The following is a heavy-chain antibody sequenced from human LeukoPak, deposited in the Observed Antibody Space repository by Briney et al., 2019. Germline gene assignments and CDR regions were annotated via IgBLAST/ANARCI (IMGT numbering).Heavy chain of an antibody. Sequence: NAGGSLRLSCATSGFTFSYYSMNWVRQAPGKGLEWVSSITSGGSYTYYADSVKGRFTISRDNAKNSLYLQMNSLRAEDTAVYYCAELGITMIGGVWGKGTTVTISS. CDR2: ITSGGSYT. D-gene: IGHD3-10*02. CDR1: GFTFSYYS. V-gene: IGHV3-21*01. CDR3: AELGITMIGGV. J-gene: IGHJ6*04.